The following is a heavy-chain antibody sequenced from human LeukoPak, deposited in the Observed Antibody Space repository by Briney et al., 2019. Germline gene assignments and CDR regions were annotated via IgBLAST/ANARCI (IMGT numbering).Heavy chain of an antibody. V-gene: IGHV4-34*01. D-gene: IGHD3-10*01. CDR2: INHSGST. Sequence: SETLSLTCAVYGGSFSGYYWSWIRQPPGKGLEWIGEINHSGSTNYNPSLKSRVTISVDTSKNQFSLKLSSVTAADTAVYYCARAPAYGSGSYSWFDPWGQGTLVTVSS. CDR3: ARAPAYGSGSYSWFDP. J-gene: IGHJ5*02. CDR1: GGSFSGYY.